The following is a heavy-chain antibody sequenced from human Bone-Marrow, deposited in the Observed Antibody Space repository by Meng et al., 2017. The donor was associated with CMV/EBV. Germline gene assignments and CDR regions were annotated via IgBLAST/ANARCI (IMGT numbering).Heavy chain of an antibody. CDR3: ARLYIVVVPAAMGQYNWFDP. V-gene: IGHV1-2*02. CDR2: INPNSGGT. J-gene: IGHJ5*02. Sequence: ASVKVSCKASGYTFTGYYMHWVRQAPGQGLEWMGWINPNSGGTNYAQKFQGRVTMTRDTSISTAYMELSRLRSDDTAVYYCARLYIVVVPAAMGQYNWFDPWGQGTLVTVSS. CDR1: GYTFTGYY. D-gene: IGHD2-2*01.